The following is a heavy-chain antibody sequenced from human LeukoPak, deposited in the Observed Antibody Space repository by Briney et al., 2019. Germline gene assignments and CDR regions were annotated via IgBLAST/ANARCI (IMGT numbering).Heavy chain of an antibody. Sequence: GGSLRLSCAASGFTFDDYAMHWVRQAPGKGLEWVSGISWNSGSIGYADSVKGRFTISRDISKNTLYLQMNSLRAEDTAVYYCARARYDSGSFWLDYWGQGTLVIVSS. V-gene: IGHV3-9*01. D-gene: IGHD3-10*01. J-gene: IGHJ4*02. CDR3: ARARYDSGSFWLDY. CDR1: GFTFDDYA. CDR2: ISWNSGSI.